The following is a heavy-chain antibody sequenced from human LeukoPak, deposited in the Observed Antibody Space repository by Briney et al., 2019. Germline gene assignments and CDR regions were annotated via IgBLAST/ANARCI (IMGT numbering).Heavy chain of an antibody. Sequence: SETLSLTCTVSGGSISGYFRNWIRQPPGKGLEWIGYIYYSGTTDYSPSLKSRVTMSVDTSKNQFSLNLNSVTAADTAVYYCARMGAIAGASANPDHWGQGTLVTVSS. J-gene: IGHJ4*02. CDR1: GGSISGYF. V-gene: IGHV4-59*01. CDR2: IYYSGTT. CDR3: ARMGAIAGASANPDH. D-gene: IGHD6-13*01.